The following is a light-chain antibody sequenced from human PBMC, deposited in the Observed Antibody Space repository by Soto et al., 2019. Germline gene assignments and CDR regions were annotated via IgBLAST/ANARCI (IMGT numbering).Light chain of an antibody. CDR2: AAS. V-gene: IGKV1-27*01. Sequence: DIQITQSPTSLSASVGDRVTITWRASQDIRNFVAWYQQKPGKAPKLLIYAASTLQSGVPSRFSGSGSGTDFTLIINSLQPEDVATYSCQKYSSVPVFGPGTKVEIK. J-gene: IGKJ3*01. CDR3: QKYSSVPV. CDR1: QDIRNF.